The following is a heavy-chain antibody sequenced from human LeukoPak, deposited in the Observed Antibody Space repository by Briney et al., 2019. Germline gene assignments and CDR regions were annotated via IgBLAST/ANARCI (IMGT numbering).Heavy chain of an antibody. J-gene: IGHJ6*03. V-gene: IGHV4-39*07. D-gene: IGHD2-15*01. CDR2: IYYTGSS. Sequence: SETLSLTCSVSGGAISSSDDYWGFVRQTPGKGLEWMGSIYYTGSSHYNPSLRSRATISVDTSKNQFSLKLSSVTAADTAVYYCARSVEGYCSGGSCYSYSYYMDVWGKGTTVTVSS. CDR1: GGAISSSDDY. CDR3: ARSVEGYCSGGSCYSYSYYMDV.